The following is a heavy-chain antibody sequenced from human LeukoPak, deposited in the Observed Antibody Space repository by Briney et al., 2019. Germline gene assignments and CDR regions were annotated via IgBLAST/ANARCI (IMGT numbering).Heavy chain of an antibody. CDR1: GGTFSSYA. Sequence: SVKVSCKASGGTFSSYAISWVQHAPGQGLEWMGRIIPILGIANYAQKFQGRVSITADKSTSTAYMELSSLRSEDTAVSYCARRSLPGTQWLVSWYGMDVWGQGTTVTVSS. CDR3: ARRSLPGTQWLVSWYGMDV. V-gene: IGHV1-69*04. CDR2: IIPILGIA. D-gene: IGHD6-19*01. J-gene: IGHJ6*02.